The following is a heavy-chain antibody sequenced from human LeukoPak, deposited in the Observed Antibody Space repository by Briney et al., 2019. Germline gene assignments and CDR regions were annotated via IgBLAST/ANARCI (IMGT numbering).Heavy chain of an antibody. CDR2: IYYSGST. J-gene: IGHJ4*02. V-gene: IGHV4-59*01. CDR1: GGSISSYY. CDR3: ARSPHDVEWELRFDY. D-gene: IGHD1-26*01. Sequence: PEPLSLTCTVSGGSISSYYWSWIRQPPGKGLEWIGYIYYSGSTNYNPSLKSRVTISVDTSTNQFSLKLRSATAADTAVYYCARSPHDVEWELRFDYWGQGTLVTVSS.